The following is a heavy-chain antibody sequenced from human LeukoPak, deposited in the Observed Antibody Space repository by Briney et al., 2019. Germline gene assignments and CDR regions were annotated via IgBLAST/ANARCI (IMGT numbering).Heavy chain of an antibody. CDR2: IYPGDSDA. Sequence: GESLKISCKGSGYSFTKYWIAWVRQMPGKGLEWMGSIYPGDSDARYSPSFEGQVTISADESITTAYLHWSSLKASDTAIYYCARLADIAATFCFDLWGQGALVTVST. J-gene: IGHJ5*02. CDR1: GYSFTKYW. CDR3: ARLADIAATFCFDL. V-gene: IGHV5-51*01. D-gene: IGHD5-12*01.